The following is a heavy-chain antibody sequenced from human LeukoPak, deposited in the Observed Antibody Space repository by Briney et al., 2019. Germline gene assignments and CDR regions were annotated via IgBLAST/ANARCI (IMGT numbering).Heavy chain of an antibody. D-gene: IGHD2-2*01. CDR1: GGSISSSSYY. J-gene: IGHJ5*02. V-gene: IGHV4-39*01. CDR2: IYYSGST. CDR3: ATYCSSTSCPYGDFDP. Sequence: PSETLSLTCTVSGGSISSSSYYWGWIRQPPGKGLEWIGSIYYSGSTYYNPSLKSRVTISVDTSKNQFSLKLSSVTAADMAVYYCATYCSSTSCPYGDFDPWGQGTLVTVSS.